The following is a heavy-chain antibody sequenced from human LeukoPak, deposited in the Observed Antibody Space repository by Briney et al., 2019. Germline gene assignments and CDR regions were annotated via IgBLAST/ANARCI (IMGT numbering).Heavy chain of an antibody. D-gene: IGHD3-9*01. CDR2: IKQDGSEK. J-gene: IGHJ3*02. CDR3: ARGGGYYDILTGYFNDAFDI. CDR1: GFTFSSYW. V-gene: IGHV3-7*04. Sequence: GGSLRLSCAASGFTFSSYWMSWVRQAPGKGLEWVANIKQDGSEKYYVDSVKGRFTISRDNSKNTLYLQMNSLRAEDTAVYYCARGGGYYDILTGYFNDAFDIWGQGTMVTVSS.